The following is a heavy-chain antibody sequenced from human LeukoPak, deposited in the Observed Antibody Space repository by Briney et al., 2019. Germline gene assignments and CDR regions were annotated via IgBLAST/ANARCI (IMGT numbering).Heavy chain of an antibody. V-gene: IGHV4-61*08. D-gene: IGHD1-1*01. CDR1: GGSISSGDYY. Sequence: SETLSLTCTVSGGSISSGDYYWSWIRQPPGKGLEWIGYIYYSGSTNYNPSLKSRVTISVDTSKNQFSLKLSSVTAADTAVYYCARVGGTNYYYYGMDVWGQGTTVTVSS. CDR3: ARVGGTNYYYYGMDV. CDR2: IYYSGST. J-gene: IGHJ6*02.